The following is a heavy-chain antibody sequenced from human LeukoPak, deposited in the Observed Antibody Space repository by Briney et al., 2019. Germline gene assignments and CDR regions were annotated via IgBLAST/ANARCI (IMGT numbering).Heavy chain of an antibody. CDR2: ISGDGDNT. CDR1: GFNLDDYA. D-gene: IGHD1-26*01. J-gene: IGHJ5*02. V-gene: IGHV3-43*02. Sequence: GGSLRHSCVASGFNLDDYALHWVRQAPGKGLEWISLISGDGDNTHYADSVKGRFTISRDNSKNSLYLQMSSLRAEDTALYYCAKGVRSGTYYNCFDPWGQGTLVTVSS. CDR3: AKGVRSGTYYNCFDP.